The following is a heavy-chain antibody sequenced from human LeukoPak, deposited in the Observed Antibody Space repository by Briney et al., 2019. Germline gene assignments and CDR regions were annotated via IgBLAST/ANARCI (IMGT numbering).Heavy chain of an antibody. CDR2: ISYDGSNK. Sequence: TGGSLRLSCAASGFTFSSYGMHWVRQAPGKGLEWVAVISYDGSNKYYADSVKGRFTISRDNSKNTLYLQMNSLRAEDTAVYYCANDNGFDPWGQGTLVTVSS. CDR3: ANDNGFDP. V-gene: IGHV3-30*18. CDR1: GFTFSSYG. J-gene: IGHJ5*02.